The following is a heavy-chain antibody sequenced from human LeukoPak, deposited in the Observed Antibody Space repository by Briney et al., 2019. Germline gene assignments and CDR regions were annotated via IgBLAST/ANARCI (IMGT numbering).Heavy chain of an antibody. D-gene: IGHD5-18*01. J-gene: IGHJ4*02. V-gene: IGHV3-74*01. CDR1: GFTFSNHW. CDR2: INRDGSRT. CDR3: ARGGSDTAMVHDY. Sequence: GGSLRLSCAASGFTFSNHWMHWVRQAPGKGLMWVSRINRDGSRTDYADSVKGRFTISRDDAKNMLYLQVNSLRAEDTAVYFCARGGSDTAMVHDYWGQGTLVTVSS.